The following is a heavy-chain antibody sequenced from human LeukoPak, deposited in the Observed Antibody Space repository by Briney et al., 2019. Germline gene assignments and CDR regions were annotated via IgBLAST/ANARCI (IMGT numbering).Heavy chain of an antibody. Sequence: GGSLRLSCATSGFTFSSYAMSWVRQAPGKGLEWVSGIGASGGSTYYADSVKGRFTISRDNSKNTLYLQMNSLRAEDTAVYYCANRGSSWYGGFGYWGQGTLVTVSS. D-gene: IGHD6-13*01. J-gene: IGHJ4*02. CDR1: GFTFSSYA. CDR3: ANRGSSWYGGFGY. V-gene: IGHV3-23*01. CDR2: IGASGGST.